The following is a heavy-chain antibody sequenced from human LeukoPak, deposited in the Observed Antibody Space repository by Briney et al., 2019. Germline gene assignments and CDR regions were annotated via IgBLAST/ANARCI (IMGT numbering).Heavy chain of an antibody. CDR3: ARGGRYCSSTSCYNEYFQH. Sequence: PGRSLRLSCAASGFTFSSYAMHWVRQAPGKGLEWEAVISYDGSNKYYADSVKGRFTISRDNSKNTLYQQMNSLRAEDTAVYYCARGGRYCSSTSCYNEYFQHWGQGTLVTVSS. CDR1: GFTFSSYA. CDR2: ISYDGSNK. D-gene: IGHD2-2*02. V-gene: IGHV3-30*04. J-gene: IGHJ1*01.